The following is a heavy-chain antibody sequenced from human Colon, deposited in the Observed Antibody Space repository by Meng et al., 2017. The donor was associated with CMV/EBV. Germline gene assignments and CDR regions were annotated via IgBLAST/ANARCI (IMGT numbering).Heavy chain of an antibody. CDR3: ARVLLWFGGGRYSGMDV. CDR2: TYYRSKWYN. D-gene: IGHD3-10*01. J-gene: IGHJ6*02. Sequence: SQTLSLTCAISGDRLSSNSAALNWIRQSPSRGLGWLGRTYYRSKWYNDYAVSVKSPITINPNTSKNQFSLQLNSVTPEHTAVYYCARVLLWFGGGRYSGMDVWGQGTTVTVSS. CDR1: GDRLSSNSAA. V-gene: IGHV6-1*01.